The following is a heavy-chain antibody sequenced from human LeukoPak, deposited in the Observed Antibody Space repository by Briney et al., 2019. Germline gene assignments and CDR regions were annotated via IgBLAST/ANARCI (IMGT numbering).Heavy chain of an antibody. Sequence: KAGESLKISCKGSGYSFTSYWIGWVRQMPGKGLEWMGIIYPGDSDTRYSPSFQGQVTISADKSISTAYLQWSSLKASDTAMYYCARQLIVGATPARLWYFDLWGRGTLVTVSS. V-gene: IGHV5-51*01. CDR2: IYPGDSDT. D-gene: IGHD1-26*01. CDR1: GYSFTSYW. CDR3: ARQLIVGATPARLWYFDL. J-gene: IGHJ2*01.